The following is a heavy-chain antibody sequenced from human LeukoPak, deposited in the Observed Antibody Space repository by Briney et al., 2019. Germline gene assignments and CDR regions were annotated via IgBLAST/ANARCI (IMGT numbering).Heavy chain of an antibody. CDR2: ISSSGSTI. CDR1: GFAFSSYE. V-gene: IGHV3-48*03. D-gene: IGHD3-22*01. CDR3: ARDDDPYYYDSSGYDLAY. J-gene: IGHJ4*02. Sequence: GGSLRLSCAASGFAFSSYEMNWVRQAPGKGLEWVSYISSSGSTIYYADSVKGRFTISRDNSKNTLYLQMNSLRAEDTAVYYCARDDDPYYYDSSGYDLAYWGQGTLVTVSS.